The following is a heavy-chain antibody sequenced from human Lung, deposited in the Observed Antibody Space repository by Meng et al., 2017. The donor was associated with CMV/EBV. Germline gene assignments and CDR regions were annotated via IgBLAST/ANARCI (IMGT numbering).Heavy chain of an antibody. CDR2: ISPNSGGT. V-gene: IGHV1-2*02. Sequence: ASXXVSXKASGYTFTGYYMHWVRQAPGQGLEWMGWISPNSGGTNYAQKFQGRVTMTRDTSISTAYMELSRLRSDDTAVYYCARRVGGPDAFDIWGQGTMVTVSS. D-gene: IGHD3-16*01. CDR3: ARRVGGPDAFDI. J-gene: IGHJ3*02. CDR1: GYTFTGYY.